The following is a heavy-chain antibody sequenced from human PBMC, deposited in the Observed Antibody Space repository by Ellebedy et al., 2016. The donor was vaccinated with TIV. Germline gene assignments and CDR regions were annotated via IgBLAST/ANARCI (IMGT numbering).Heavy chain of an antibody. CDR2: LSGSGGST. Sequence: GESLKISCAVSGFTFSSYAMSWVRQAPGKGLEWVSSLSGSGGSTYYADSVKGRFTISRDNSKNKLYLQMNSLRAEDTAVYYCAKRVTMVRGVITYYHYAMDVWGQGTTVTVSS. D-gene: IGHD3-10*01. CDR1: GFTFSSYA. V-gene: IGHV3-23*01. J-gene: IGHJ6*02. CDR3: AKRVTMVRGVITYYHYAMDV.